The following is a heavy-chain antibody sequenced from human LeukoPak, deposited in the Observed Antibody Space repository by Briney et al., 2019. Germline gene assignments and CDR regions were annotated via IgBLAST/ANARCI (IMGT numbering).Heavy chain of an antibody. CDR3: ATLNY. CDR1: ENTFTNYY. Sequence: GASVKVSCKASENTFTNYYMHWVQQAAGKGLEWMGRVDPEDGETIYAEKFQGRVTITADTSTDTAYMELSSLRSEDTAVYYCATLNYWGQGTLVTVSS. V-gene: IGHV1-69-2*01. J-gene: IGHJ4*02. CDR2: VDPEDGET.